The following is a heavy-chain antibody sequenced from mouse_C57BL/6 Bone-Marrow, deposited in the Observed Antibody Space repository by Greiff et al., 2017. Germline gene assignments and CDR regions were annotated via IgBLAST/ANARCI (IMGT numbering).Heavy chain of an antibody. CDR1: GYTFTDYN. D-gene: IGHD1-1*01. J-gene: IGHJ1*03. V-gene: IGHV1-18*01. Sequence: VQLQQSGPELVKPGASVKIPCKASGYTFTDYNMDWVKQSHGKSLEWIGDINPNNGGTIYNQKFKGKATLTVDKSSSTAYMEPRSLTSEDTAVYYCARGAVVAHWYFDVWGTGTTVTVSS. CDR3: ARGAVVAHWYFDV. CDR2: INPNNGGT.